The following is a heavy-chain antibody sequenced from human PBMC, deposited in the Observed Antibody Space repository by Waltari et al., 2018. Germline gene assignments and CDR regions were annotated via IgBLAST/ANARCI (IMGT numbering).Heavy chain of an antibody. V-gene: IGHV1-69*12. D-gene: IGHD3-16*01. CDR2: IIPIFGTAP. J-gene: IGHJ5*02. CDR1: GGTFGSYA. CDR3: TRRELGGAFDP. Sequence: QVQLVQSGAEVKKPGSSVKVSCKASGGTFGSYAISWVRQAPGEGLEWMGGIIPIFGTAPNYAQKFQGRLTVTADESTATVYMDLGSLRSDDTAVYYCTRRELGGAFDPWGQGTLVTVSS.